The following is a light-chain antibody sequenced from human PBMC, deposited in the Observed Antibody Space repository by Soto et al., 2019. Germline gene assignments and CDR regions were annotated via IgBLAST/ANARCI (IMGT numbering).Light chain of an antibody. CDR2: VGS. CDR1: QDIGSW. J-gene: IGKJ5*01. Sequence: DLQMTQSPSSVSASVGDRVTITCRASQDIGSWLAWYQQKPGKAPKLLIYVGSNLQSGVPSRFSGGGSGTDFTLNISDLQPEDFATYYCQQANRFPITFGQGTRLEIK. V-gene: IGKV1-12*01. CDR3: QQANRFPIT.